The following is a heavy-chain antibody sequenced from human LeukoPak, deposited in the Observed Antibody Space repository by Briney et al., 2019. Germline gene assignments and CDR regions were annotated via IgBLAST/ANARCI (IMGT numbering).Heavy chain of an antibody. CDR3: ARDSTDYGYEEWC. Sequence: PSETLSLTCTVSGGSISSGDYYWSWVRQAPGKGLEWVANIKKDGSEKYYVDSVKGRFTISRDNTKNELYLQMNSLTAEDTGVYYCARDSTDYGYEEWCWGQGTRVTVSS. CDR2: IKKDGSEK. J-gene: IGHJ4*02. CDR1: GGSISSGDYY. V-gene: IGHV3-7*01. D-gene: IGHD5-18*01.